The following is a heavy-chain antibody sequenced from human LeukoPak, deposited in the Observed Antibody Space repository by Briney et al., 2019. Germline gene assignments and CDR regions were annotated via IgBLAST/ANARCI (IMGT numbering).Heavy chain of an antibody. D-gene: IGHD3-22*01. Sequence: PGGSLRLSCAASGFSFSNAWMSWVRQAPGKGLEWVSYISSSSSTIYYADSVKGRFTISRDNAKNSLYLQMNSLRAEDTAVYYCARDHGYQFDPWGQGTLVTVSS. CDR2: ISSSSSTI. CDR1: GFSFSNAW. CDR3: ARDHGYQFDP. J-gene: IGHJ5*02. V-gene: IGHV3-48*01.